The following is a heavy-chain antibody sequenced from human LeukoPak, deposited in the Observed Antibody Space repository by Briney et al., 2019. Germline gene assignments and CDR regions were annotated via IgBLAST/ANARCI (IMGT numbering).Heavy chain of an antibody. D-gene: IGHD1-1*01. CDR3: ARPVNWKDFYYYYGMDV. CDR2: INHSGST. J-gene: IGHJ6*02. V-gene: IGHV4-34*01. Sequence: SETLSLTCAVYGGSFSGYYWSWIRQPPGKGLEWIGEINHSGSTNYNPSLKSRVTISVDTSKNQFSLKLSSVTAADTAVYYCARPVNWKDFYYYYGMDVWGQGTTVTVSS. CDR1: GGSFSGYY.